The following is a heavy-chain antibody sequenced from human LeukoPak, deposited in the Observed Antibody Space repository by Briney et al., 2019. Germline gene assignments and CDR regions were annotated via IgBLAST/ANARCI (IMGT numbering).Heavy chain of an antibody. CDR1: GYTFTSYD. CDR2: MNPNSGNT. V-gene: IGHV1-8*03. CDR3: ARQTYSSGWYPNYYYYYYVDV. Sequence: ASVKVSCKASGYTFTSYDINWVRQATGQGLEWMGWMNPNSGNTGYAQKFQGRVTITRNTSISTAYMELSSLRSEDTAVYYCARQTYSSGWYPNYYYYYYVDVWGKGTTVTVSS. J-gene: IGHJ6*03. D-gene: IGHD6-19*01.